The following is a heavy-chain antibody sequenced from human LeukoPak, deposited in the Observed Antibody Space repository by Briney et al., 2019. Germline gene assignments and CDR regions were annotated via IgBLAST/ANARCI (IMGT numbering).Heavy chain of an antibody. CDR2: INNEGTTI. V-gene: IGHV3-74*01. Sequence: GGSLRLSCEASGLTFSNSWMHWVRQAPGKGLVWVSRINNEGTTISYADSVKGRFTISRDNAKNTLYLQMNSLRGEDAAVYYCARVSGLGMNEYYQHWGQGTLVTVAS. J-gene: IGHJ1*01. CDR1: GLTFSNSW. CDR3: ARVSGLGMNEYYQH. D-gene: IGHD3-10*01.